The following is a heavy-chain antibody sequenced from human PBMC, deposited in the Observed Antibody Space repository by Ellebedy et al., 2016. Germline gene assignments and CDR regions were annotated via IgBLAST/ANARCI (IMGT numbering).Heavy chain of an antibody. V-gene: IGHV3-33*01. Sequence: GGSLRLSCAASGFTFSSYGMHWVRQAPGKGLEWVAVIWYDGSNKYYADSVKGRFTISRDNSKNTLYLQMNSRRAEDTAVYYCAREGMDYDFWSGYFIRYYYYGMDVWGQGTTVTVSS. CDR1: GFTFSSYG. CDR2: IWYDGSNK. CDR3: AREGMDYDFWSGYFIRYYYYGMDV. D-gene: IGHD3-3*01. J-gene: IGHJ6*02.